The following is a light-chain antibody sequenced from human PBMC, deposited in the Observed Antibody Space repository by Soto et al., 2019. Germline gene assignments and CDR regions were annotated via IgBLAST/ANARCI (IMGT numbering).Light chain of an antibody. CDR1: QSVSSY. CDR3: QQYQSLT. Sequence: EIVLTQSPATLSLSPVEIATLSCRASQSVSSYLAWYQQKPGQAPRLLIYDASNRATGIPARFSGSGSGTDFTLTITRLEPEDFAVYYCQQYQSLTFGGGTKVDIK. V-gene: IGKV3-11*01. CDR2: DAS. J-gene: IGKJ4*01.